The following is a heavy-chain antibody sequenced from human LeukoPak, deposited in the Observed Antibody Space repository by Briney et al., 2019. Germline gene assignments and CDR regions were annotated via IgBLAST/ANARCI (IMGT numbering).Heavy chain of an antibody. CDR2: IYYSGST. J-gene: IGHJ4*02. D-gene: IGHD3-9*01. Sequence: SQTLSLTCTVSGGSISRGDYYWSWIRQPPGKGLEWIGYIYYSGSTYYNPSRKSRVTISEDTSKNQYSLKLSSVTAAATAVYYCARGRYLALLSYWGQGTLVTVSS. CDR1: GGSISRGDYY. V-gene: IGHV4-30-4*08. CDR3: ARGRYLALLSY.